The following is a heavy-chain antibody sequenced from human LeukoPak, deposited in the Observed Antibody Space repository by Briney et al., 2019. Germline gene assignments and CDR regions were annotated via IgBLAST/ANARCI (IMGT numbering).Heavy chain of an antibody. CDR2: ILFDGSNK. J-gene: IGHJ4*02. V-gene: IGHV3-30-3*01. Sequence: GGSLRLSCAASGFTFSSYAMHWVRQAPGKGLEWVALILFDGSNKYYADSVKGRFTISRDNSNNTLYLQMSSLRAEDTALYYCARDFANVYFGSWGQGTLVTVSS. CDR1: GFTFSSYA. D-gene: IGHD1-1*01. CDR3: ARDFANVYFGS.